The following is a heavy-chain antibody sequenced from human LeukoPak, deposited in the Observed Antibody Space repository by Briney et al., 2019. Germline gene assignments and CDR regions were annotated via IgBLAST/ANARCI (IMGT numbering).Heavy chain of an antibody. CDR1: GFTFDDYA. CDR2: ITWNSGTI. CDR3: AKDVTGTGAFDI. D-gene: IGHD1-7*01. J-gene: IGHJ3*02. Sequence: GGSLRLSCAASGFTFDDYAMHWVRQGPGKGLEWASGITWNSGTIGYADSVKGRFTISRDNAKNSLYLQMNSLRAEDTALYYCAKDVTGTGAFDIWGQGTMVTVSS. V-gene: IGHV3-9*01.